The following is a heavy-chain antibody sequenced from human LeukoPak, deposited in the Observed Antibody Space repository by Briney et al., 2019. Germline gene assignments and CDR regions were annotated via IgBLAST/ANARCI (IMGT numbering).Heavy chain of an antibody. J-gene: IGHJ5*02. V-gene: IGHV1-18*01. CDR2: ISAYNGNT. CDR1: GYTFTSYG. CDR3: AREIRGSYYGDDNWFDP. D-gene: IGHD4-17*01. Sequence: ASVKVSCKASGYTFTSYGISWVRQAPGQGLEWMGWISAYNGNTNYAQKLQGRVTMTTDTSTSTAYMELRSLRSDDTAVYYCAREIRGSYYGDDNWFDPWGQGTLVTVSS.